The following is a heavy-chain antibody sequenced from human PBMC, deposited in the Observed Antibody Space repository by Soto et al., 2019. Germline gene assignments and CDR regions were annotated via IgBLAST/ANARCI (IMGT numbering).Heavy chain of an antibody. CDR3: ACKTLLAAAQKGTKALRKEIDY. Sequence: GGSLRLSCAASGFTFSSYAMSWVRQAPGKGLEWVSAISGSGGSTYYADSVKGRFTISRDNSKNTLYLQMNSLRAEDTAVYYCACKTLLAAAQKGTKALRKEIDYWGQGTLVTVSS. CDR2: ISGSGGST. J-gene: IGHJ4*02. V-gene: IGHV3-23*01. CDR1: GFTFSSYA. D-gene: IGHD6-13*01.